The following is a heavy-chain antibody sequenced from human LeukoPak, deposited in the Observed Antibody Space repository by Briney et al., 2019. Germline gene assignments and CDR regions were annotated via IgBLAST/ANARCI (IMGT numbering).Heavy chain of an antibody. Sequence: PSETLSLTCTVSGGSISSYYWSWILQPRGKGLEWIGYIYYSGSTNYNPSLKSRVTISVDTSKNQFSLKLSSVTAADTAVYYCARIRSGWYEADYWGQGTLVTVSS. CDR1: GGSISSYY. CDR2: IYYSGST. J-gene: IGHJ4*02. CDR3: ARIRSGWYEADY. D-gene: IGHD6-19*01. V-gene: IGHV4-59*01.